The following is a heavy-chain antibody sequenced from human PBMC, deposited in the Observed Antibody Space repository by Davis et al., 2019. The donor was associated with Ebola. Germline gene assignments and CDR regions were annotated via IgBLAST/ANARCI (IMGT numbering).Heavy chain of an antibody. CDR1: GGSISSGDYY. CDR2: IYYSGNT. D-gene: IGHD3-3*01. CDR3: ARCGYYSRRFDY. J-gene: IGHJ4*02. V-gene: IGHV4-30-4*01. Sequence: PSETLSLTCTVSGGSISSGDYYWSWIRQPPGKGLEWIGYIYYSGNTYYNPSLKGRLTISLDTSKNQFSLHLAAVTAADSAVYFCARCGYYSRRFDYWGQGTLVTVSS.